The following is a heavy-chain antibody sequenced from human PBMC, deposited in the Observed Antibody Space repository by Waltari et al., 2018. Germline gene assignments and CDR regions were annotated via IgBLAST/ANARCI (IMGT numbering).Heavy chain of an antibody. V-gene: IGHV4-38-2*01. CDR1: GYSISSGYY. CDR2: IYLSGST. CDR3: ARLGGDIVVVVAAIDYFDY. J-gene: IGHJ4*02. D-gene: IGHD2-15*01. Sequence: QVQLQESGPGLVKPSETLSLTCAVSGYSISSGYYWGWIRQPQGQGLEWIGSIYLSGSTYYNPSLKSRVTISVDTSKNQFSLKLSSVTAADTAVYYCARLGGDIVVVVAAIDYFDYWGQGTLVTVSS.